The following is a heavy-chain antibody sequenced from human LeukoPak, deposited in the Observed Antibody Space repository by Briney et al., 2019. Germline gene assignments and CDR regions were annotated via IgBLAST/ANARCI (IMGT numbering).Heavy chain of an antibody. CDR2: INPSGGST. CDR3: ARDLHGAAAATYYYYYMDV. D-gene: IGHD6-13*01. J-gene: IGHJ6*03. Sequence: ASVKVSCKASGYTFTSYYMHWVRQAPGQGLEWMGIINPSGGSTSYAQKFQGRVTMTRDMSTSTVYMELSSLRSDDTAVYYCARDLHGAAAATYYYYYMDVWGKGTTVTISS. CDR1: GYTFTSYY. V-gene: IGHV1-46*01.